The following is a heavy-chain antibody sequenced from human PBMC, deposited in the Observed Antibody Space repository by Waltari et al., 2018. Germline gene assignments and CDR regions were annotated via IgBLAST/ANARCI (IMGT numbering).Heavy chain of an antibody. CDR1: GGTFNSFA. D-gene: IGHD2-2*01. CDR3: ARTICSSTDCDGFDY. J-gene: IGHJ4*02. V-gene: IGHV1-69*05. CDR2: IIPRFNTP. Sequence: QLVQSGAEVKKPGSSVIVSCKASGGTFNSFALSWVRQAPGPGLEWMGGIIPRFNTPTYAHESQGRVTRTRDTSKSTAYMELSSLRSEHTAVYYCARTICSSTDCDGFDYWGQGTLVTVSS.